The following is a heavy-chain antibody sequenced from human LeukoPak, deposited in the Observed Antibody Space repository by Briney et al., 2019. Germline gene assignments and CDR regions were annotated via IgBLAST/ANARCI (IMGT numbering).Heavy chain of an antibody. CDR1: GFTFSSYW. V-gene: IGHV3-7*01. J-gene: IGHJ4*02. D-gene: IGHD6-6*01. CDR2: IKQDGSEK. CDR3: ARPPYSSSSDY. Sequence: GGSLRLSCAASGFTFSSYWMSWVRQAPGKGLEWVANIKQDGSEKYYVDSVKGRFTIPRDNAKNSLYLQMNSLRAEDTAVYYCARPPYSSSSDYWGQGTLVTVSS.